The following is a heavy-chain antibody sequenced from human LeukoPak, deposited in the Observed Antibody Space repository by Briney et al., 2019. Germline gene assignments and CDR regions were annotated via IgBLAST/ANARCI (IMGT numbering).Heavy chain of an antibody. CDR1: GGSISCFF. CDR2: IYYSGTT. D-gene: IGHD3-10*01. J-gene: IGHJ5*02. Sequence: SETLSLSCTVSGGSISCFFWTWIRQSPGKGLEYIGYIYYSGTTDYNPTLKSRVSMSVDPSKNQFFLNLTSVTAADTAIYYCARVGYGSGSWGWFDPWGQGTLVTVSS. CDR3: ARVGYGSGSWGWFDP. V-gene: IGHV4-59*01.